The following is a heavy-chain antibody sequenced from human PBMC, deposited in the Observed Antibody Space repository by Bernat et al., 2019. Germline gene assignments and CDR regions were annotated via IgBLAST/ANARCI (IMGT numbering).Heavy chain of an antibody. CDR3: ARDKDGGYAFDY. V-gene: IGHV3-64*01. J-gene: IGHJ4*02. Sequence: EVELVESGGGLVQPGGSLRLSCASSGFNFNIYAMHWVRQAPGKGLEFLSSVLGNGAKPQYASSVKGRFTISRDNSKNTLYLQMGSLRPDDTALYYCARDKDGGYAFDYWGQGTLVTVSS. D-gene: IGHD5-12*01. CDR1: GFNFNIYA. CDR2: VLGNGAKP.